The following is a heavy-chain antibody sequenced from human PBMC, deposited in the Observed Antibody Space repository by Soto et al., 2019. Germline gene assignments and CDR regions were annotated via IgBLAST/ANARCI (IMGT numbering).Heavy chain of an antibody. CDR2: IRSKAYGGTT. CDR3: TREGYEHYYGMDV. J-gene: IGHJ6*02. V-gene: IGHV3-49*03. Sequence: GGSLRLSCTASGFTFGDYAMSWFRQAPGKGLELVGFIRSKAYGGTTEYAASVKGRFTISRDDSKSIAYLQMNSLKTEDTAVYYCTREGYEHYYGMDVWGQGTTVTVSS. D-gene: IGHD5-12*01. CDR1: GFTFGDYA.